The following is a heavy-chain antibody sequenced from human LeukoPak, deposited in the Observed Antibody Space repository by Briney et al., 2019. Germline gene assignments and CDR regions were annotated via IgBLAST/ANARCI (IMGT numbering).Heavy chain of an antibody. V-gene: IGHV1-8*01. Sequence: ASVKVSCKASGYTFTSYDINWVRQATGQGLEWMGWMNPNSGNTGYAQKFRGRVTMTRNTSISTAYMELSSLRSEDTAVYYCAGAGVPLRAIFGVVIYGNWFDPWGQGTLVTVSS. CDR1: GYTFTSYD. D-gene: IGHD3-3*01. CDR3: AGAGVPLRAIFGVVIYGNWFDP. J-gene: IGHJ5*02. CDR2: MNPNSGNT.